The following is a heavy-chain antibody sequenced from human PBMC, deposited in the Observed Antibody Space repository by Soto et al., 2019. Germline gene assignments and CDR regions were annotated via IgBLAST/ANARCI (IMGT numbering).Heavy chain of an antibody. Sequence: PSETLSLTCAVSGGSISSSNWWRWARQPPGKGLEWIGEIYHSGSTNYNPSLKSRVTISVDKSKNQFSLKLSSVTAADTAVYYCASLGDILTGYFDYWGQGTLVNVS. CDR3: ASLGDILTGYFDY. J-gene: IGHJ4*02. CDR2: IYHSGST. D-gene: IGHD3-9*01. CDR1: GGSISSSNW. V-gene: IGHV4-4*02.